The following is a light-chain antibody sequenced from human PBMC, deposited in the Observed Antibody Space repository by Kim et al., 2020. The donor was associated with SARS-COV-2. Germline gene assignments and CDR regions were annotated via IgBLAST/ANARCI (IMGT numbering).Light chain of an antibody. J-gene: IGKJ4*01. CDR3: HQRSGWPLT. CDR1: QSVSSSY. V-gene: IGKV3D-20*02. CDR2: GAS. Sequence: EIVLTQSPGTLSLSPGERATLSCRASQSVSSSYLAWYQQKPGQAPRLLIYGASSRATGIPDRFSGSGSGTDFTLTISTLEPEDFAVYYCHQRSGWPLTFGGGTTLEIK.